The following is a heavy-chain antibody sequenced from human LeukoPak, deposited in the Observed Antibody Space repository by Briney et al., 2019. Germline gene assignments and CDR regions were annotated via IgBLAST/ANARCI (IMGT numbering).Heavy chain of an antibody. D-gene: IGHD2-15*01. J-gene: IGHJ4*02. CDR3: ARAGYCSGGSCYLSYFDY. Sequence: GRSLRLSCAASGFTFSSYAMHWVRQAPGKGLEWVAVISYDGSNKYYADSVKGRFTIPRDNSKNTLYLQMNSLRAEDTAVYYCARAGYCSGGSCYLSYFDYWGQGTLATVSS. V-gene: IGHV3-30*04. CDR2: ISYDGSNK. CDR1: GFTFSSYA.